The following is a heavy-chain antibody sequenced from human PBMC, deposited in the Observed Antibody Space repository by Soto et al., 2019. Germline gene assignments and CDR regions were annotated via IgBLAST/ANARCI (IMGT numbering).Heavy chain of an antibody. CDR1: GGSFSGYY. CDR2: INHSGST. CDR3: ASGDYGSFDY. J-gene: IGHJ4*02. D-gene: IGHD4-17*01. Sequence: LSLTCAVYGGSFSGYYWSWIRQPPAKGLEWIGEINHSGSTNYNPSLKSRVTISVDTSKNQFSLKLSSVTAADTAVYYCASGDYGSFDYWGQGTLVTVSS. V-gene: IGHV4-34*01.